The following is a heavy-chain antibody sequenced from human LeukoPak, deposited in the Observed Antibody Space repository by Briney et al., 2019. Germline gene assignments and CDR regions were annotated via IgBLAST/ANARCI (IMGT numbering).Heavy chain of an antibody. CDR2: IYYSGST. D-gene: IGHD3-16*01. Sequence: SETLSLTCAVSGYSISSGYYWSWIRQPPGKGLEWIGYIYYSGSTNYNPSLKSRVTISVDTSKNQFSLKLSSVTAADTAVYYCAARGRGSYFGYWGQGTLVTVSS. CDR1: GYSISSGYY. J-gene: IGHJ4*02. CDR3: AARGRGSYFGY. V-gene: IGHV4-61*01.